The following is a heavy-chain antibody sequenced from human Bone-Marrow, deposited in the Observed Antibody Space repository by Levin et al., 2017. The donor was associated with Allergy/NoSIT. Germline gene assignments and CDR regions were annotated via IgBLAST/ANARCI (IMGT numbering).Heavy chain of an antibody. CDR1: GYSISNGYY. CDR3: ARVHWPVAGTGWFDP. CDR2: IYHSGNT. D-gene: IGHD6-19*01. J-gene: IGHJ5*02. V-gene: IGHV4-38-2*01. Sequence: TAGGSLRLSCAVSGYSISNGYYWGWIRQPPGMGLEWIGSIYHSGNTYYNPSLKSRVTISLDTSKNQLSLKTTSVIAADTAVYYCARVHWPVAGTGWFDPWGQGTLVTVSS.